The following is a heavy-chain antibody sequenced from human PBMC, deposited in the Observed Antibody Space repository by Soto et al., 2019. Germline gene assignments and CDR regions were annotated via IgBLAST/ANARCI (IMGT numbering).Heavy chain of an antibody. CDR2: VWYDGSNE. CDR1: GFRFTNYG. CDR3: AKDFWSSSSNDPDGSPGIIDY. V-gene: IGHV3-33*03. D-gene: IGHD6-6*01. Sequence: QGQLLESGGGVVLPGGSLRLSCAASGFRFTNYGMQWVRQAPGKGLEWVALVWYDGSNEDYADSVKGRFTISRDNSKATLFLHMNSLRTEDTAVYYCAKDFWSSSSNDPDGSPGIIDYWGQGTPVSVSS. J-gene: IGHJ4*02.